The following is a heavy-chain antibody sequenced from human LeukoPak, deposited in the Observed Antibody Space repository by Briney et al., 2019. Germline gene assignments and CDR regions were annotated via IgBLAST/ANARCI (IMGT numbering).Heavy chain of an antibody. CDR1: GGSISSSSYY. CDR3: ARDWGYYYGSGSYSQYDAFDI. V-gene: IGHV4-39*07. D-gene: IGHD3-10*01. CDR2: IYYSGST. J-gene: IGHJ3*02. Sequence: SETLSLTCTVSGGSISSSSYYWGWIRQPPGKGLEWIVSIYYSGSTYYNPSLKSRVTISVDTSKNQFSLRLSSVTAADTAVYYCARDWGYYYGSGSYSQYDAFDIWGQGTMVTVSS.